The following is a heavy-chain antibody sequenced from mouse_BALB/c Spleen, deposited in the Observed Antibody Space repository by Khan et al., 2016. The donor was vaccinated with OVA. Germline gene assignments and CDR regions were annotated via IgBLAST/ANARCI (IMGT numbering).Heavy chain of an antibody. Sequence: VQLQQSGPELVKPGASVKISCKASGYTFSDYNMDWVKQGHGKSLEWIGYIHPNNGVTGYNQKFKTKATLTVDTSSSTAYMELRRLTSADAEVYYCASSGYGSLAFWGQGTLVTVSA. V-gene: IGHV1S29*02. CDR3: ASSGYGSLAF. J-gene: IGHJ3*01. CDR1: GYTFSDYN. CDR2: IHPNNGVT. D-gene: IGHD1-2*01.